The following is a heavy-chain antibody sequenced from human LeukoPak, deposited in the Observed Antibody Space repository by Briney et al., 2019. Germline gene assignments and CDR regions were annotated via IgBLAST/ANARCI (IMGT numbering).Heavy chain of an antibody. CDR1: GGTFSSYA. J-gene: IGHJ4*02. D-gene: IGHD1-26*01. Sequence: ASVKVSCKASGGTFSSYAISWVRQAPGQGLEWMGGIIPIFGTANYAQKFQGRVTITADESTSTAYMELSSLRSEDTAVYYCASSIVGALDYWGQGTLVTASS. V-gene: IGHV1-69*13. CDR3: ASSIVGALDY. CDR2: IIPIFGTA.